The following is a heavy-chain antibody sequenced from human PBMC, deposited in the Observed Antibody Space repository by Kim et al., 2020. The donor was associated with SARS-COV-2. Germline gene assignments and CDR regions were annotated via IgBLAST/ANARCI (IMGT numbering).Heavy chain of an antibody. D-gene: IGHD6-13*01. CDR2: SK. CDR3: EPADYYHGMDV. Sequence: SKYYADAVKGRYAIARDNSKNTLYLQMNSRRAEDTATYYCEPADYYHGMDVGGQGTTVTAS. V-gene: IGHV3-23*01. J-gene: IGHJ6*02.